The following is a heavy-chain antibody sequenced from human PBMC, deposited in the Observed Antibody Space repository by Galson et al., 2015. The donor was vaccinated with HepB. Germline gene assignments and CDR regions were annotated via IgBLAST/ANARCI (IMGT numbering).Heavy chain of an antibody. J-gene: IGHJ1*01. CDR3: TTDPIYDFWSGWGYFQH. CDR1: GVTFSNAW. D-gene: IGHD3-3*01. V-gene: IGHV3-15*07. Sequence: SLRLCCGVSGVTFSNAWMNRVPQARGKRLERVGRIKSKTDGGTTDYAAPVKGRFTISRDDSKNTLYLQMNSLKTEDTAVYYCTTDPIYDFWSGWGYFQHWGQGTLVTVSS. CDR2: IKSKTDGGTT.